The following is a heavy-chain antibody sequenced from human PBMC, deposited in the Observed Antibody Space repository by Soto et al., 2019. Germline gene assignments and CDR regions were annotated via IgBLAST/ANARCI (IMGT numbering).Heavy chain of an antibody. J-gene: IGHJ5*02. CDR2: IYYSGST. Sequence: SETLSLTCTVSGGSISSSSYYWGWIRQPPGKGLEWIGSIYYSGSTYYNPSLKSRVTISVDTSKNQFSLKLSSVTAADTAVYYCASSCGGKVLRRNWFDPWGQGTLVTVSS. V-gene: IGHV4-39*01. CDR3: ASSCGGKVLRRNWFDP. D-gene: IGHD2-15*01. CDR1: GGSISSSSYY.